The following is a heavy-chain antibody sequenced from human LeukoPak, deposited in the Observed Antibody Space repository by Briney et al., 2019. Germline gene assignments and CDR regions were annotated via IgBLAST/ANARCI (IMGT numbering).Heavy chain of an antibody. J-gene: IGHJ5*02. V-gene: IGHV4-4*02. CDR3: ARHTYSSTSFDP. D-gene: IGHD6-13*01. CDR1: GGSISSSNW. Sequence: SGTLSLTCAVSGGSISSSNWWSWVRQPPGKGLEWIGEIYHSGSTNYNPSLKSRVTISVDTSKNQFSLKLSSVTAADTAVYYCARHTYSSTSFDPWGQGTLVTVSS. CDR2: IYHSGST.